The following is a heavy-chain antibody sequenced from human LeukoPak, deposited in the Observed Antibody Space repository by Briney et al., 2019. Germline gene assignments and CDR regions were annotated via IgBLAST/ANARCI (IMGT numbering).Heavy chain of an antibody. Sequence: ASMKVSCESSGFTFTDHYIHWVRQGPGQGLEWMGYIGPHGTVTSSPQEFQGRVTMTRDASMSTAYMELTRLTSDDTAVYYCVREGEGPLSKDFDYWGQGTLVTVSS. D-gene: IGHD2/OR15-2a*01. V-gene: IGHV1-2*02. J-gene: IGHJ4*02. CDR3: VREGEGPLSKDFDY. CDR1: GFTFTDHY. CDR2: IGPHGTVT.